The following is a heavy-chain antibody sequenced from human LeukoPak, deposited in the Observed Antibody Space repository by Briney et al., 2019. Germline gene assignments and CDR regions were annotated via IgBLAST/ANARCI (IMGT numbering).Heavy chain of an antibody. CDR3: ARGDDFSGDH. CDR1: GFTFSNFW. Sequence: GGSLRLSCAVSGFTFSNFWMSWVRQAPGRGLEWVANIHPEGNEKYHVESVKGRFTISRDNAKNLLFLQMNGLRVEDTAVYYCARGDDFSGDHWGQGPLVTVSS. CDR2: IHPEGNEK. V-gene: IGHV3-7*04. J-gene: IGHJ4*02. D-gene: IGHD1-1*01.